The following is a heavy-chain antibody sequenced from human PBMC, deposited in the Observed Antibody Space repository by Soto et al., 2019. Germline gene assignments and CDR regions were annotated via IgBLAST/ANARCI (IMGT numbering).Heavy chain of an antibody. CDR1: GGSISSYY. CDR3: ATTRVTYGSGRYYTRRYNWFDT. V-gene: IGHV4-59*01. J-gene: IGHJ5*02. Sequence: SETLSLTCTVSGGSISSYYWSWIRQHPGKGLEWIGYIYYSGSTNYNPSPKSRVTISVDTSKNQFSLKLSSVTAADTAVYYCATTRVTYGSGRYYTRRYNWFDTWGQGTLVTVS. CDR2: IYYSGST. D-gene: IGHD3-10*01.